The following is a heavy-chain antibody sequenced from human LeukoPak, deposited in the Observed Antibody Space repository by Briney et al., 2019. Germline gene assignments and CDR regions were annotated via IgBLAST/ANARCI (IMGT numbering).Heavy chain of an antibody. J-gene: IGHJ4*02. Sequence: PGGSLRLSCAASGFTFSSYVMSWVRQAPGKGLEWVSTISGSGGNTYYTDSVKGRFTISRDNSQNTLYLQMNSLRAEDTALYYCAKRIDANYYDSSGGQGTLVTVSS. CDR2: ISGSGGNT. CDR1: GFTFSSYV. CDR3: AKRIDANYYDSS. D-gene: IGHD3-22*01. V-gene: IGHV3-23*01.